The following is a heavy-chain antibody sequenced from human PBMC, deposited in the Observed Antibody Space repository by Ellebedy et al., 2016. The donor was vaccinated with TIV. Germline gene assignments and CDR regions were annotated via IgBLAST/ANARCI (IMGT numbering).Heavy chain of an antibody. CDR1: GYTFTSYY. Sequence: ASVKVSXXASGYTFTSYYMHWVRQAPGQGLEWMGIINPSGGSTSYAQKFQGRVTMTRDTSTSTVYMELSSLRSEDTAVYYCARVGGIAAAGTPYYFDYWGQGTLVTVSS. V-gene: IGHV1-46*01. J-gene: IGHJ4*02. CDR2: INPSGGST. D-gene: IGHD6-13*01. CDR3: ARVGGIAAAGTPYYFDY.